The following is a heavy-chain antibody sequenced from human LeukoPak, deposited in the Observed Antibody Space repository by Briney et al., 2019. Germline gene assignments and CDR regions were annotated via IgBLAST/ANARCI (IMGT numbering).Heavy chain of an antibody. CDR2: ISSSSSTI. D-gene: IGHD2-2*01. CDR1: GFTFSSYA. CDR3: ARPFCSSTSCPPDY. Sequence: GGSLRLSCAASGFTFSSYAMHWVRQAPGKGLEWVSYISSSSSTIYYADSVKGRFTISRDNAKNSLYLQMNSLRAEDTAVYYCARPFCSSTSCPPDYWGQGTLVTVSS. V-gene: IGHV3-48*01. J-gene: IGHJ4*02.